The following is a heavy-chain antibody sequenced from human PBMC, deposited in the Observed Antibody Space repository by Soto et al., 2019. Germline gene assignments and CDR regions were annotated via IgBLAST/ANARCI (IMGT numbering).Heavy chain of an antibody. Sequence: GGSLRLSCAASGFTFSSYSMNWVRQAPGKGLEWVSSISSSSGYIYYADSVKGRFTISRDNAKNSLYLQMNSLIAEDTAVYYCARLQVPSTNNWFDPWGQGTLVTVSS. CDR3: ARLQVPSTNNWFDP. CDR1: GFTFSSYS. V-gene: IGHV3-21*01. D-gene: IGHD2-2*01. CDR2: ISSSSGYI. J-gene: IGHJ5*02.